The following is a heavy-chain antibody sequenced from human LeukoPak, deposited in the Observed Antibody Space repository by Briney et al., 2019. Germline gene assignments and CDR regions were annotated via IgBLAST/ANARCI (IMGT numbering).Heavy chain of an antibody. CDR3: AGVRGGATIRRACFQH. J-gene: IGHJ1*01. CDR1: GGTFSSYA. Sequence: GASVKVSCKASGGTFSSYAISWVRQAPGQGLEWMGGIIPIFGTANYAQKFQGRVTITTDESTSTAYMELSSLRSEDTAVYYCAGVRGGATIRRACFQHWGQGTLVTVSS. CDR2: IIPIFGTA. D-gene: IGHD1-26*01. V-gene: IGHV1-69*05.